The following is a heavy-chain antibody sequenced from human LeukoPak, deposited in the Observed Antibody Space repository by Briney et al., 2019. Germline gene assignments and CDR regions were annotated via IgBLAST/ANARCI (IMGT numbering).Heavy chain of an antibody. CDR1: GFTFSNYA. J-gene: IGHJ4*02. D-gene: IGHD1-26*01. V-gene: IGHV3-23*01. CDR2: ISGSGGST. Sequence: GGSLRLSCAASGFTFSNYAMTWVRQAPGKGLEGVSGISGSGGSTYYADSVKGRFTIPRDNSKNTLYLQMNSLRAEDTAVYYCAKDRGGNYLFYLDYWGQGTLVTVSS. CDR3: AKDRGGNYLFYLDY.